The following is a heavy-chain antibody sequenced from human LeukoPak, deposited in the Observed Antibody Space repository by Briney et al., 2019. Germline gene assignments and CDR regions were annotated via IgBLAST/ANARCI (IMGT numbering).Heavy chain of an antibody. CDR3: ARLGGGNCYDSSGDAFDI. J-gene: IGHJ3*02. V-gene: IGHV4-39*01. D-gene: IGHD3-22*01. CDR2: IYYSGST. CDR1: GGSISSSSYY. Sequence: PSETLSLTCTVSGGSISSSSYYWGWIRQPPGKGLEWIGSIYYSGSTYYNPSRKSRVTISVDTSKNQFSLKLSSVTAADTAVYYCARLGGGNCYDSSGDAFDIWGQGTLVTVSS.